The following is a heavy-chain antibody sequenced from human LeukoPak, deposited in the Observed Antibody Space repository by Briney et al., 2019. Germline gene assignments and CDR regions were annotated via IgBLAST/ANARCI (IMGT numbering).Heavy chain of an antibody. CDR2: IYYSGST. Sequence: SETLSLTCTVSGGSISSYYWSWIRQPPGKGLEWIGYIYYSGSTNYNPSLKSRVTISVDTSKNQFSLKLSSVTAADTAVYYCARFSVMQSADYWGQGTLVTVSS. V-gene: IGHV4-59*01. CDR1: GGSISSYY. CDR3: ARFSVMQSADY. D-gene: IGHD3-16*01. J-gene: IGHJ4*02.